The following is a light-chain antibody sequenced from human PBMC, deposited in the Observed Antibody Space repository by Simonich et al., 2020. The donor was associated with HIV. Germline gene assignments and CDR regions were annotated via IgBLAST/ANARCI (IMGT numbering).Light chain of an antibody. CDR1: SSDVGGYNY. V-gene: IGLV2-11*01. Sequence: QSVLTQPPSVSGAPGQRVTISCTGASSDVGGYNYVSWYQHHPGKAPKLMIYDVRQRPSGVPDRFSGSKSGNTASLTISGLQAEDEADYHCCSYAGSYTWVFGGGTKVTVL. CDR2: DVR. J-gene: IGLJ3*02. CDR3: CSYAGSYTWV.